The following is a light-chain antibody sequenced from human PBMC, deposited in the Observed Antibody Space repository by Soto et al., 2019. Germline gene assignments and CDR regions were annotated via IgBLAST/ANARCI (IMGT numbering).Light chain of an antibody. Sequence: EIVLTQSPGTLSLSPGERATLSCRASQSVSSNYLVWYQQRPGQALRLLIYGASSTATGIPDRFSGSGSGTDFALTISRLEPEDVVVYYCQQYSASPSTFGRGTKLEIK. CDR2: GAS. V-gene: IGKV3-20*01. CDR1: QSVSSNY. CDR3: QQYSASPST. J-gene: IGKJ2*01.